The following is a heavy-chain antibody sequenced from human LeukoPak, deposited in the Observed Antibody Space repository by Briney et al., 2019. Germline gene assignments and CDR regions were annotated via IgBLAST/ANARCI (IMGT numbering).Heavy chain of an antibody. CDR2: INHSGST. J-gene: IGHJ4*02. CDR3: ARDPSRRAAALDY. CDR1: GGSFSGYY. Sequence: SETLSLTCAVYGGSFSGYYWSWIRQPPGKGPEWIGEINHSGSTNYNPSLKSRVTISVDTSKNQFSLKLSSVTAADTAVYYCARDPSRRAAALDYWGQGTLVTVSS. V-gene: IGHV4-34*01. D-gene: IGHD6-13*01.